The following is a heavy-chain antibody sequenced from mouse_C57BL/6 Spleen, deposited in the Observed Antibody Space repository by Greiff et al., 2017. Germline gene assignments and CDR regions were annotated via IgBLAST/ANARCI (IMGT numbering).Heavy chain of an antibody. CDR3: ARDRGITTVVAPYYAMDY. D-gene: IGHD1-1*01. CDR2: ISDGGSYT. CDR1: GFTFSSYA. V-gene: IGHV5-4*01. Sequence: EVKLEESGGGLVKPGGSLKLSCAASGFTFSSYAMSWVRQTPEKRLEWVATISDGGSYTYYPDNVKGRFTISRDNAKNNLYLQMSHLKSEDTAMXYCARDRGITTVVAPYYAMDYWGQGTSVTVSS. J-gene: IGHJ4*01.